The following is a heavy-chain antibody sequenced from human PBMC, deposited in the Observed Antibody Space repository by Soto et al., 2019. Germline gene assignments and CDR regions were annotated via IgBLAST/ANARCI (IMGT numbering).Heavy chain of an antibody. V-gene: IGHV1-69*08. Sequence: QVQLVQSGAEVKKPGSSVNVSCKASGGTFSSYTISWVRQAPGQGLEWMGRIIPILGIANYAQKFQGRVTITADKSTSTAYMELSSLRSEDTAVYYCAREGVATTYYYYGMDVWGQGTTVTVSS. CDR2: IIPILGIA. CDR1: GGTFSSYT. J-gene: IGHJ6*02. CDR3: AREGVATTYYYYGMDV. D-gene: IGHD5-12*01.